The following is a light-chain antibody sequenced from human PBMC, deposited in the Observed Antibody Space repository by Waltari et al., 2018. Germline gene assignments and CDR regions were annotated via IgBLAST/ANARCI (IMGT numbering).Light chain of an antibody. CDR2: DAS. J-gene: IGKJ5*01. V-gene: IGKV3-11*01. CDR1: QSVSSY. Sequence: SCRASQSVSSYLAWYQQKPGQAPRLLIYDASNRATGIPARFSGSGSGTDFTLTISSLEPEDFAIYYCQQRSTWPITFGQGTRLEIK. CDR3: QQRSTWPIT.